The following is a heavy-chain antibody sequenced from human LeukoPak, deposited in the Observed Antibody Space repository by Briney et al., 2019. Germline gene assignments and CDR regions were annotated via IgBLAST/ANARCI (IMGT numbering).Heavy chain of an antibody. V-gene: IGHV3-48*03. CDR2: ISISGSTI. CDR1: RFTFSNYE. D-gene: IGHD2-2*01. Sequence: PGGSLRLSCAASRFTFSNYEMNRGRQAPGKGLEWVSYISISGSTIYYADSVKGRFTISRDNAKNSLYLQMNSLRAEDTAVYYCARESVVVSAAVDYWGQGTLVTVSS. J-gene: IGHJ4*02. CDR3: ARESVVVSAAVDY.